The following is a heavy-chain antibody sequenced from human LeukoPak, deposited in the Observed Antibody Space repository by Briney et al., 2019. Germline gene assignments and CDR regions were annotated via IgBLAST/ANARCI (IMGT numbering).Heavy chain of an antibody. Sequence: SETLSLTCTVSGGSISSSSYYWGWIRQPPGKGLEWIGSIYYSGSTYYNPSLKSRVTISVDTSKNQFSLNLDSVTAADTAVYYCAREARSGYEGFWSDPWGQGTVVTVSS. CDR2: IYYSGST. J-gene: IGHJ5*02. CDR1: GGSISSSSYY. CDR3: AREARSGYEGFWSDP. V-gene: IGHV4-39*07. D-gene: IGHD5-12*01.